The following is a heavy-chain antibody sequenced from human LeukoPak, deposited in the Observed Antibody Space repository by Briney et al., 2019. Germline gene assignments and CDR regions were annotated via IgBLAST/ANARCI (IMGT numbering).Heavy chain of an antibody. V-gene: IGHV4-59*01. D-gene: IGHD6-13*01. Sequence: NPSETLSLTCTVSGGSISSYYWSWIRQPPGKGLEWIGYIYYSGSTNYNPSLKSRVTISVDTSKNQFSLKLSSVTAADTAVYYCARGSSSWPFDYWGQGTLVTVSS. CDR3: ARGSSSWPFDY. CDR1: GGSISSYY. CDR2: IYYSGST. J-gene: IGHJ4*02.